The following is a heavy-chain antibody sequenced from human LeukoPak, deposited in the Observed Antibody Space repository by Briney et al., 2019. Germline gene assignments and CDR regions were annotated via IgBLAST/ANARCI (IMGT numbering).Heavy chain of an antibody. CDR2: VYPANSDT. CDR3: ATQAYHNSNGYRN. CDR1: GYSFTSYW. J-gene: IGHJ4*02. V-gene: IGHV5-51*01. D-gene: IGHD3-22*01. Sequence: GESLKISCQGSGYSFTSYWIGWVRQMPGKGLEWMAFVYPANSDTRYSPSFQGHVTISADKSTSTAYLQWSSLRASDTAMYYCATQAYHNSNGYRNWGQGTLVTVSS.